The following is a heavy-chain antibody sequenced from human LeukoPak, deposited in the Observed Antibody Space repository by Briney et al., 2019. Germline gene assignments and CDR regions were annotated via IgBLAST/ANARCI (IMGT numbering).Heavy chain of an antibody. V-gene: IGHV1-2*02. J-gene: IGHJ6*02. CDR1: GYTFTGYY. CDR3: ATVNPTDDYYYGMDV. Sequence: ASVKVSCKASGYTFTGYYMHWVRQAPGQGLEWMGWINPNSGGTNYAQKFQGRVTMTRDTSISTAYMELSRLRSDDTAVYYCATVNPTDDYYYGMDVWGQGTTVTVSS. CDR2: INPNSGGT.